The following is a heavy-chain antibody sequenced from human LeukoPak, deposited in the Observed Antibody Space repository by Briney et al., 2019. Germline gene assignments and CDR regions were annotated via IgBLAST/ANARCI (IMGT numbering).Heavy chain of an antibody. CDR2: ISAYNGNT. V-gene: IGHV1-18*01. Sequence: GASVKVSCKASGYTFTSYGISWVRQAPGQGLEWMGWISAYNGNTNYAQELQGRVTMTTDTSTSTAYMELRSLRSDDTAVYYCARACWGSGNYYYYMDVWGKGTTVTVSS. CDR1: GYTFTSYG. CDR3: ARACWGSGNYYYYMDV. D-gene: IGHD3-16*01. J-gene: IGHJ6*03.